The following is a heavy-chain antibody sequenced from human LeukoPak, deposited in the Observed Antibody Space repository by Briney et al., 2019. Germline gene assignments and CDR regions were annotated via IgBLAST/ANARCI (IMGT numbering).Heavy chain of an antibody. J-gene: IGHJ4*02. V-gene: IGHV4-61*02. CDR3: ASIVATIPPASPADY. CDR2: IYTSGST. CDR1: GGSISSGSYY. Sequence: SQTLSLTCTVSGGSISSGSYYWSWIRQPAGKGLEWIGRIYTSGSTNYNPSLKSRVTISVDTSKNQFSLKLSSVTAADTAVYYCASIVATIPPASPADYWGQGTLVTVSS. D-gene: IGHD5-12*01.